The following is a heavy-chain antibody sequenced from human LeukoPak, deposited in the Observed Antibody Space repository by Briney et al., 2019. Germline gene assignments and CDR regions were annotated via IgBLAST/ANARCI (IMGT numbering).Heavy chain of an antibody. J-gene: IGHJ6*04. D-gene: IGHD3-10*01. V-gene: IGHV4-34*01. CDR3: ARERGRYYGSGSYYPLGGMDV. Sequence: SETLSVTCAVYGGSFSGYYWSWIRQPPGKGLEWIGEINHSGSTNYNTSLKSRVTISVDTSKNQFSLKLSSVTAADTAVYYCARERGRYYGSGSYYPLGGMDVWGKGTTVTVSS. CDR1: GGSFSGYY. CDR2: INHSGST.